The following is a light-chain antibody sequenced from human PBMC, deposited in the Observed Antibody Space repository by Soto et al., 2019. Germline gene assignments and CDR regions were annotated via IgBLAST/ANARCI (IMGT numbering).Light chain of an antibody. J-gene: IGLJ3*02. V-gene: IGLV2-8*01. CDR3: SSHAGIINVV. CDR2: EVT. CDR1: SSDVGGYNY. Sequence: QSALTQPPSASGSPGRSVTISCTGTSSDVGGYNYVSWYQQHPGKAPKLIIYEVTKRPSGVPDRFSGSKSGNTASLTVSGLQAEDEADYYCSSHAGIINVVFGGGTKLTVL.